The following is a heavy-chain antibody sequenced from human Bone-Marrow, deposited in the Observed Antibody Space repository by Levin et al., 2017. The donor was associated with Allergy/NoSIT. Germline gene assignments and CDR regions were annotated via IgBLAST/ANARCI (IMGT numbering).Heavy chain of an antibody. V-gene: IGHV3-30*03. CDR1: GFTFSSYG. D-gene: IGHD3-22*01. J-gene: IGHJ4*02. Sequence: GESLKISCAASGFTFSSYGMHWVRQAPGKGLEWVAVISYDGSNKYYADSVKGRFTISRDNSKNTLYLQMNSLRAEDTAVYYCARIGSGYYFNSLDYWGQGTLVTVSS. CDR3: ARIGSGYYFNSLDY. CDR2: ISYDGSNK.